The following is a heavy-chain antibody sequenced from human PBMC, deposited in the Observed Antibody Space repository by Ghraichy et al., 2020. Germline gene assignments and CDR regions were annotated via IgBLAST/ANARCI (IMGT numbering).Heavy chain of an antibody. Sequence: SVKGRFTISRDNAKNSLYLQMNSLRAEDTAVYYCARDSLYDSSGYRGDDAFDIWGQGTMVTVSS. J-gene: IGHJ3*02. D-gene: IGHD3-22*01. CDR3: ARDSLYDSSGYRGDDAFDI. V-gene: IGHV3-21*01.